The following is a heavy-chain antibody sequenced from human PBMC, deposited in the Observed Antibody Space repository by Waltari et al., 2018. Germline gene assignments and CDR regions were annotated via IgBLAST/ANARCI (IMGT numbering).Heavy chain of an antibody. D-gene: IGHD3-10*01. Sequence: QVQLQESGPGLVKPSQTLSLTCTVSGGSISSGSYYWSWIRQPAGKGLEWIGGIYTSGSTNYNPSLKSRVTISVDTSKNQFSLKLSSVTAADTAVYYCARFGRNLGLDYWGQGTLVTVSS. CDR1: GGSISSGSYY. J-gene: IGHJ4*02. V-gene: IGHV4-61*02. CDR3: ARFGRNLGLDY. CDR2: IYTSGST.